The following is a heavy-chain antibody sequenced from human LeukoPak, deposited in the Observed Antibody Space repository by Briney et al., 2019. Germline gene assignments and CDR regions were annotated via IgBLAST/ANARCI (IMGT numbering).Heavy chain of an antibody. D-gene: IGHD6-19*01. V-gene: IGHV1-69*13. J-gene: IGHJ4*02. Sequence: GASVTVSCKASGGTFSSYAISWVRQAPGQGLEWMGGIIPIFGTANYAQKFQGRVTITADESTSTAYMELSSLRAEDMAVYYCARAKGGWYVDYWGQGTLVTVSS. CDR1: GGTFSSYA. CDR3: ARAKGGWYVDY. CDR2: IIPIFGTA.